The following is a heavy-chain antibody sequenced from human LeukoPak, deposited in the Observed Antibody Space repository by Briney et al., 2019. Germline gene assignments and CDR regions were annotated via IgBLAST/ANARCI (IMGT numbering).Heavy chain of an antibody. CDR1: GFTFSSYA. D-gene: IGHD4/OR15-4a*01. V-gene: IGHV3-23*01. J-gene: IGHJ3*01. CDR2: VNFGGHMT. Sequence: GGSLRLSCAASGFTFSSYAMSWVRQAPGRGPEWVSGVNFGGHMTDYTASVRGRFTISRDNSKNMVYLQMNSLRAEDTAIYFCAKKASRVPGHDVFDVWGQGTMVTVSS. CDR3: AKKASRVPGHDVFDV.